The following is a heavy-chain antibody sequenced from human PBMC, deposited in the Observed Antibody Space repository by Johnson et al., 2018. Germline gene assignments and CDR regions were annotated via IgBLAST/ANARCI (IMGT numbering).Heavy chain of an antibody. V-gene: IGHV3-21*01. CDR2: ITSSSDYM. CDR3: SPFYSDGSGVDTFDV. D-gene: IGHD3-22*01. Sequence: VQLVESGGGLVKPGGSLRLSCAASGFTFSSFNMNWVRQAPGKGLEWVSSITSSSDYMYYADSVKGRFTVSRDNAKNSLFLQMDSLRTEDTAVYYCSPFYSDGSGVDTFDVWGQGTMVTVSS. CDR1: GFTFSSFN. J-gene: IGHJ3*01.